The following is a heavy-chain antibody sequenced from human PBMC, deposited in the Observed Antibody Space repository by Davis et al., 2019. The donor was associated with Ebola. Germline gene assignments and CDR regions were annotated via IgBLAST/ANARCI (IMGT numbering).Heavy chain of an antibody. CDR1: GFSLSTSGVG. V-gene: IGHV2-5*02. D-gene: IGHD3-22*01. CDR2: IYWDDDK. J-gene: IGHJ4*02. CDR3: AHWTGNWHTSGYYLAYYFDY. Sequence: SGPTLVKPTQTLTLTCTFSGFSLSTSGVGVAWIRQPPGKALEWLALIYWDDDKRYSPSLKNRLSITKDTSKNQVVLTVTNMDPVDTATYYCAHWTGNWHTSGYYLAYYFDYWGQGTLVTVSS.